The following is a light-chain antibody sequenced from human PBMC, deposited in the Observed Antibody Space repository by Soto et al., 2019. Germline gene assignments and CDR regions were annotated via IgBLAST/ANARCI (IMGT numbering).Light chain of an antibody. J-gene: IGKJ1*01. Sequence: DIQMTQSPSTLSASVGDRVTITCRASQTISTWVAWYQQKPGTAPKLLMYDASRLESGVPSRFSGSGSGTEFTLTSSSLQPDDFATYYCQQYSSYWTFGQGTKVEIK. CDR2: DAS. V-gene: IGKV1-5*01. CDR1: QTISTW. CDR3: QQYSSYWT.